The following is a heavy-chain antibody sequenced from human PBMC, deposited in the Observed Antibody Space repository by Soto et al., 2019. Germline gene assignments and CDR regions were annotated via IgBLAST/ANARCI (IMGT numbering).Heavy chain of an antibody. CDR1: GGTFKTYA. D-gene: IGHD2-15*01. J-gene: IGHJ4*02. CDR3: ASCVGVGSCYLRPFFDY. V-gene: IGHV1-69*01. CDR2: IIPLFGTT. Sequence: QVQLVQSGTEVKKPGSSLKVSCKATGGTFKTYAFSWVRQAPVQGLEWLGGIIPLFGTTNYARKFQDRVTITADESTSTAYMELSSLRSDDTAVYYCASCVGVGSCYLRPFFDYWGQGTLVTVSS.